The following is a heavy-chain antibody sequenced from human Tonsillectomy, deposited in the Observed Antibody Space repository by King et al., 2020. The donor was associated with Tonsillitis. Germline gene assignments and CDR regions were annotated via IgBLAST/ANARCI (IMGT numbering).Heavy chain of an antibody. D-gene: IGHD2-21*01. CDR1: GFTFSDYY. CDR3: ARDPDSMSLTRPDALDI. Sequence: VQLVESGGGLVKPGGSLRLSCAASGFTFSDYYLSWIRQAPGKGLEWVSYISGSGSTIYYADSVKGRFTISRDNAKNSLYLQMNSLRAEDTAVYYWARDPDSMSLTRPDALDIWGQGTMVTVPS. V-gene: IGHV3-11*01. CDR2: ISGSGSTI. J-gene: IGHJ3*02.